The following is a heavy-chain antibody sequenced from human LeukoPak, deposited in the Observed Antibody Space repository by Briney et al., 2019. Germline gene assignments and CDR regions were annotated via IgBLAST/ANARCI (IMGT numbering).Heavy chain of an antibody. Sequence: SQTLSLTCAISGDGVSRKSAAWYWIRQSPSRGLEWLGRTYYRSQWYDDYAASLKGRITINPDTSKNHFSLHLNAVTPEDTAVYYCARGAVGQHRSKGDVFDIWGQGTMVTVSS. CDR1: GDGVSRKSAA. CDR2: TYYRSQWYD. CDR3: ARGAVGQHRSKGDVFDI. J-gene: IGHJ3*02. D-gene: IGHD1-1*01. V-gene: IGHV6-1*01.